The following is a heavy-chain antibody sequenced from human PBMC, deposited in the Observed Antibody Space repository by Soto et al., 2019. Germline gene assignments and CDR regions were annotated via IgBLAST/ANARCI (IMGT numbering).Heavy chain of an antibody. CDR1: GGSISSYY. Sequence: WETLSLTCTVSGGSISSYYWSWIRQPPGKGLEWIRYIYYSGSTNYNPSLKSRVTISVDTSKNPFSLKLSSVTAADTAVQYCAREINAGYYDRGAFDIWGQGTMVTVS. V-gene: IGHV4-59*01. CDR2: IYYSGST. D-gene: IGHD3-9*01. J-gene: IGHJ3*02. CDR3: AREINAGYYDRGAFDI.